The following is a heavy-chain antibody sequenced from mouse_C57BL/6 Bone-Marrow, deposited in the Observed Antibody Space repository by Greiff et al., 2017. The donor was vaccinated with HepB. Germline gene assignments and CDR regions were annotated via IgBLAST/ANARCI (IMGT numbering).Heavy chain of an antibody. V-gene: IGHV1-62-2*01. CDR3: ARHEIFPYGYDGFAY. Sequence: VKLMESGAELVKPGASVKLSCKASGYTFTEYTIHWVKQRSGQGLEWIGWFYPGSGSIKYNEKFKDKATLTADKSSSTVYMELSRLTSEDSAVYFCARHEIFPYGYDGFAYWGQGTLVTVSA. CDR2: FYPGSGSI. CDR1: GYTFTEYT. D-gene: IGHD2-2*01. J-gene: IGHJ3*01.